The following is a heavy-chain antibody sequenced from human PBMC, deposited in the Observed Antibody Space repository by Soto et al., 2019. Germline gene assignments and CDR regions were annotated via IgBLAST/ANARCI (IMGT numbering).Heavy chain of an antibody. CDR2: ISSSSTYI. CDR1: GFTFSTFS. V-gene: IGHV3-21*03. D-gene: IGHD3-22*01. Sequence: EVQLVQSGGGLVKPGGSLRLSCAGSGFTFSTFSMTWVREAPGKGLEWVSSISSSSTYIYYADSVKCRFTISRDDAKNSLFLQMSTLRVEDTAMYYCARGGDTSGSWPRYWGQGTLVTVSP. CDR3: ARGGDTSGSWPRY. J-gene: IGHJ4*02.